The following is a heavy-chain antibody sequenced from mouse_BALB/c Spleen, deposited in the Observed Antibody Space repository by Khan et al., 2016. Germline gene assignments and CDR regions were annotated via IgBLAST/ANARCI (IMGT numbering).Heavy chain of an antibody. V-gene: IGHV6-6*02. CDR2: IRLKSNNYAT. D-gene: IGHD3-1*01. Sequence: EVKLEESGGGLVQPGGSMKLSCVASGFTFSNYWMNWVRQSPEKGLEWVAEIRLKSNNYATHYAESVKGRFTISRDDSKSSVYLQRNNLGAEDTGIYYCTRQLGLAYWGQGTLVTVSA. CDR3: TRQLGLAY. CDR1: GFTFSNYW. J-gene: IGHJ3*01.